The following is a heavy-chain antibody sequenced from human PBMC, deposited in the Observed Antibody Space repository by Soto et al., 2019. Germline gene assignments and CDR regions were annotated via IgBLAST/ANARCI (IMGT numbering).Heavy chain of an antibody. Sequence: QVQLVESGGGLVKPGGSLRLCCAASGFTFSDYYMSWIRQAPGKGLEWVSYISSSSSYTNYADSVKGRLTISRDNAKNSLYLQMNSLRAEDTAVYYCARDHHRYSGYDYVDYWGQGTLVTVSS. CDR2: ISSSSSYT. CDR3: ARDHHRYSGYDYVDY. J-gene: IGHJ4*02. V-gene: IGHV3-11*05. D-gene: IGHD5-12*01. CDR1: GFTFSDYY.